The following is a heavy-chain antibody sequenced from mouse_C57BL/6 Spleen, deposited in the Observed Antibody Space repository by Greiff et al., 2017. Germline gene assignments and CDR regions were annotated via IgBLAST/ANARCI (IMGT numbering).Heavy chain of an antibody. CDR3: ARAGYDGPHWYYDV. CDR1: GYSITSGYY. V-gene: IGHV3-6*01. D-gene: IGHD2-2*01. CDR2: ISYDGSN. J-gene: IGHJ1*03. Sequence: EVKLQESGPGLVKPSQSLSLTCSVTGYSITSGYYWNWIRQFPGNKLEWMGYISYDGSNNYNPSLKNLTSITRDTSKIQFFLKLNSVTTEDTATYYCARAGYDGPHWYYDVWGTGTTVTVSS.